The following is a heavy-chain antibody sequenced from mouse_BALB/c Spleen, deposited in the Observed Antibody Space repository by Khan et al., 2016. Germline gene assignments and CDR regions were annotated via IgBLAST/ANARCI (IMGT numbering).Heavy chain of an antibody. CDR2: IWSDGST. V-gene: IGHV2-6-1*01. J-gene: IGHJ4*01. CDR1: GFSLTSYG. D-gene: IGHD4-1*01. CDR3: ARTGTSYAMDY. Sequence: QVQLKESGPGLVAPSQSLSITCTISGFSLTSYGIHWVRQPPGKGLEWLVVIWSDGSTTYNSALKSRLSISKDKYKSQVFLKMNSLQTDDTAMYYCARTGTSYAMDYWGQGTSVTVSS.